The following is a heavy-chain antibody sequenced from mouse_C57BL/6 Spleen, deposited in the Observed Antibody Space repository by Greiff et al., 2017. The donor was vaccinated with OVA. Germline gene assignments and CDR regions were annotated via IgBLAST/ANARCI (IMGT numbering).Heavy chain of an antibody. D-gene: IGHD2-4*01. CDR2: IWRGGST. CDR3: AKNGGLSHYFDY. J-gene: IGHJ2*01. CDR1: GFSLTSYG. Sequence: VHLVESGPGLVQPSQSLSITCTVSGFSLTSYGVHWVRQSPGKGLEWLGVIWRGGSTDYNAAFMSRLSITKDNSKSQVFFKMNSLQADDTAIYYCAKNGGLSHYFDYWGQGTTLTVSS. V-gene: IGHV2-5*01.